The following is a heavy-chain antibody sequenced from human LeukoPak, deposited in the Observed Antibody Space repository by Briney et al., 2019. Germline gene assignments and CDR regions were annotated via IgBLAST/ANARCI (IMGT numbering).Heavy chain of an antibody. J-gene: IGHJ4*02. V-gene: IGHV3-21*04. CDR2: ISSSSSYI. D-gene: IGHD3-22*01. CDR3: AREGYYYDSSGYPYYFDY. Sequence: GGSLRLSCAPSGFAFSGYSMNCVRQAPGKGLEWVSSISSSSSYIYYADSVKGRFTISRDNAKNSLYLQMNSLRAEDTAVYYCAREGYYYDSSGYPYYFDYWGQGTLVTVSS. CDR1: GFAFSGYS.